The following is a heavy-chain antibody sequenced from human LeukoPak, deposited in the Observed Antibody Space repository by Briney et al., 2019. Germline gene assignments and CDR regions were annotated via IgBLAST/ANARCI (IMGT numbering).Heavy chain of an antibody. CDR3: ARSTVTTHNNWFDP. V-gene: IGHV4-30-4*08. CDR1: GGSISSGDYY. Sequence: SETLSLTCTVSGGSISSGDYYWSWIRQPPGKGLEWIGYTYYSGITYYNPSLKSRVTISVDTSKNQFSLKLSSVTAADMAVYYCARSTVTTHNNWFDPWGQGTLVTVSS. J-gene: IGHJ5*02. CDR2: TYYSGIT. D-gene: IGHD4-17*01.